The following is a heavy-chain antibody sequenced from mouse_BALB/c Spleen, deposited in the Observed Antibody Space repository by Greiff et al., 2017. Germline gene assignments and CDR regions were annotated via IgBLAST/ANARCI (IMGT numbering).Heavy chain of an antibody. CDR1: GYTFTSYC. J-gene: IGHJ1*01. CDR3: ARGGSSYWYFDV. CDR2: INPSTGYT. D-gene: IGHD1-1*01. V-gene: IGHV1-7*01. Sequence: QVQLQQSGAELAKPGASVKMSCKASGYTFTSYCMHWVKQRPGQGLEWIGYINPSTGYTEYNQKFKDKATLTADKSSSTAYMQLSSLTSEDSAVYYCARGGSSYWYFDVWGAGTTVTVSS.